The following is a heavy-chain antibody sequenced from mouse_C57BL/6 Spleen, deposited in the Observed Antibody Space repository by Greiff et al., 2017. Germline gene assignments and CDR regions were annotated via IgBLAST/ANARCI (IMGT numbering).Heavy chain of an antibody. Sequence: VQLQQPGAELVRPGSSVKLSCKASGYTFTSYWMHWVKQRPIQGLEWIGNIDPSDSETHYNQKFKDKATLTVDKSSSTAYMQLSSLTSEDSAVYCCARWALYGNSSYFDYWGQGTTLTVSS. CDR2: IDPSDSET. D-gene: IGHD2-1*01. J-gene: IGHJ2*01. CDR3: ARWALYGNSSYFDY. CDR1: GYTFTSYW. V-gene: IGHV1-52*01.